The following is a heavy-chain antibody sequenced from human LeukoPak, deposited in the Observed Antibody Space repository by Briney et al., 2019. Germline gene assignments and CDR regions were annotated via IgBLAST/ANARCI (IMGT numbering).Heavy chain of an antibody. V-gene: IGHV3-23*01. CDR3: ANDYYGSGSYAS. CDR2: ISGSGGST. Sequence: WGSLRLSCAASGFTFDDYAMHWVRQAPGKGLEWVSAISGSGGSTYYADSVKGRFTISRDNSKNTLYLQMNSLRAEDTAVYYCANDYYGSGSYASWGQGTLVTVSS. D-gene: IGHD3-10*01. CDR1: GFTFDDYA. J-gene: IGHJ5*02.